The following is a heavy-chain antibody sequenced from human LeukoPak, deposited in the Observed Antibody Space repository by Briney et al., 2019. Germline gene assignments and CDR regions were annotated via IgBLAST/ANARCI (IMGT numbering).Heavy chain of an antibody. J-gene: IGHJ4*02. V-gene: IGHV3-23*01. D-gene: IGHD6-13*01. CDR3: AKHSSSWHYFDY. CDR2: ISGSGGGT. CDR1: GFTFSTYG. Sequence: GGSLRLSCAASGFTFSTYGMTWVRQAPGKGLEWVSAISGSGGGTYFADSVKGRFTISRDNSKNTLYLQMNSLRAEDTAVYYCAKHSSSWHYFDYWGQGTLVTVSS.